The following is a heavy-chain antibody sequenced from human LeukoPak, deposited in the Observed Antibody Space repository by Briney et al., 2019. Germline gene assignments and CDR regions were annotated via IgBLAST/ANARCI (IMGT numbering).Heavy chain of an antibody. Sequence: SETLSLTCAVYGGSFSGYYWSWIRQPPGKGLEWIGYIYYSGSTNYNPSLKSRVTISVDTSKNQFSLKLSSVTAADTAVYYCARHMGLGYTYFYPYFDYWGQGTLVTVSS. CDR3: ARHMGLGYTYFYPYFDY. D-gene: IGHD1-1*01. CDR1: GGSFSGYY. J-gene: IGHJ4*01. V-gene: IGHV4-59*08. CDR2: IYYSGST.